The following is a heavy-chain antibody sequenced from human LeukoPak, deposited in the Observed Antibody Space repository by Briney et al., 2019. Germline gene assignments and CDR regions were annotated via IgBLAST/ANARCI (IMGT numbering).Heavy chain of an antibody. CDR1: GFTFSSYA. Sequence: PGESLRLSCTVSGFTFSSYAMHWVRQAPGKGLEWVAVISYDGSNKYYADSVKSRFTISRDNSKNTLYLQMNSLRAEDTAVYYCARVSADDSSGYYYDVGWFDPWGQGTLVTVSS. D-gene: IGHD3-22*01. J-gene: IGHJ5*02. V-gene: IGHV3-30*01. CDR2: ISYDGSNK. CDR3: ARVSADDSSGYYYDVGWFDP.